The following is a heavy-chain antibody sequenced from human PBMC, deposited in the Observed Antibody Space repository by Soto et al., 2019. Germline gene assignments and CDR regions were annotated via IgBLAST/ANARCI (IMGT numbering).Heavy chain of an antibody. CDR3: AKSFGDTWEQYFFDS. D-gene: IGHD1-26*01. CDR1: GFTFSAYS. V-gene: IGHV3-23*01. J-gene: IGHJ4*02. CDR2: MSGLGGST. Sequence: EVQLLESGGGLVQPGGSLRLSCTASGFTFSAYSMSWVRQAPGKGLEWVSGMSGLGGSTYYTDSVRGRVTISRDNSKNPLYLQMNRLRAEDTAVYYCAKSFGDTWEQYFFDSWGQGTLLTVSS.